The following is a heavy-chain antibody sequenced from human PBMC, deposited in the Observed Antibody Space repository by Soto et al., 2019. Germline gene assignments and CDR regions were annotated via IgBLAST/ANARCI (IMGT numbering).Heavy chain of an antibody. J-gene: IGHJ6*02. CDR3: ARDKALGYSSSWYLDYYYYYGMAV. Sequence: PSETLSLTCTVSGGSISSYYWSWIRQPAGKGLEWIGRIYTSGSTNYNPSLKSRVTMSVDTSKNQFSLKLSSVTAADTAVYYCARDKALGYSSSWYLDYYYYYGMAVWGQGTTVTVSS. CDR1: GGSISSYY. CDR2: IYTSGST. D-gene: IGHD6-13*01. V-gene: IGHV4-4*07.